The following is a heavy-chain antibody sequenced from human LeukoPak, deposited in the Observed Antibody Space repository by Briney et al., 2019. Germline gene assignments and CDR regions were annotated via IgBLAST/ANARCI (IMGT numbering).Heavy chain of an antibody. Sequence: SETLSITCTVSGGSISDASWNWIRQPPGQGLEWIGYIYHSGGTNYNPSLKSRVSISLDTSKNQFSLKLSSVTAADTAVYYCARVGTYYRSLDSWGQGTLVTVSS. CDR1: GGSISDAS. CDR2: IYHSGGT. J-gene: IGHJ4*02. D-gene: IGHD3-10*01. V-gene: IGHV4-59*01. CDR3: ARVGTYYRSLDS.